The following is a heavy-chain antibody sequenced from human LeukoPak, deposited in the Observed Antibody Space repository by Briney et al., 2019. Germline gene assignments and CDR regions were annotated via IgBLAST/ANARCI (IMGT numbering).Heavy chain of an antibody. CDR1: GFTFSSYA. CDR3: AKEDEDIVLMVYAS. Sequence: PGGSLTLSCAASGFTFSSYAMSWVRQAPAKGLEWVSASSGSGGSTYYADSVKGRFTISRDNSKNTLYLQMNSLRAEDTAVYYCAKEDEDIVLMVYASWGQGTLVTVSS. V-gene: IGHV3-23*01. D-gene: IGHD2-8*01. J-gene: IGHJ5*02. CDR2: SSGSGGST.